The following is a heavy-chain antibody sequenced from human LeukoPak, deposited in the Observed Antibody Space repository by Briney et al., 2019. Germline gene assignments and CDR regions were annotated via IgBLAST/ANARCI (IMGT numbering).Heavy chain of an antibody. V-gene: IGHV1-18*01. CDR2: ISAYNGNT. CDR3: ARDTEPRYDSSGYYGY. Sequence: ASVKVSCKASGYTFTSYGISWVRQAPGQGLEWMGWISAYNGNTNYAQKLQGRVTMTRDTSISTAYMELSRLRSDDTAVYYCARDTEPRYDSSGYYGYWGQGTLVTVSS. D-gene: IGHD3-22*01. J-gene: IGHJ4*02. CDR1: GYTFTSYG.